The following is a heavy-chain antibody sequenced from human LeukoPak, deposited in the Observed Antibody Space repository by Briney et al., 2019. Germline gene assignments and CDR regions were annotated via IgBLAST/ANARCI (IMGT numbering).Heavy chain of an antibody. CDR3: ARVVRGQRFYYCDY. V-gene: IGHV4-39*07. CDR1: GGSISSSSYY. J-gene: IGHJ4*02. Sequence: TSETLSLTCTVSGGSISSSSYYWGWIRQPPGKGLEWIGSIYYSGSTYYNPSLKSRVTISVDTSKNQFSLKLSSVSAADTAVYYCARVVRGQRFYYCDYWGQGTLVTVSS. CDR2: IYYSGST. D-gene: IGHD3-10*01.